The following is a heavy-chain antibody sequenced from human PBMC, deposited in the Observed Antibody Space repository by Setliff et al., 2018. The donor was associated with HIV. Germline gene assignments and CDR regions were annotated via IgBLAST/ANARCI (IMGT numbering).Heavy chain of an antibody. Sequence: SETLSLTCSVSGYSINTAYYWGWIRQPPGKGLEWIGSIYYSGSAYYNPSFKSRVTLSVDTSENQFSLRLSSVTAADTAVYFCARGGTVSADFDSWGQGTLVTVSS. CDR2: IYYSGSA. CDR3: ARGGTVSADFDS. V-gene: IGHV4-38-2*01. CDR1: GYSINTAYY. J-gene: IGHJ4*02. D-gene: IGHD6-19*01.